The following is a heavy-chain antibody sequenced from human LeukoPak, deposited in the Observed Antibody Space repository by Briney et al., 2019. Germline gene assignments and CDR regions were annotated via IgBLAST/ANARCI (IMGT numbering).Heavy chain of an antibody. CDR2: FDPEDGET. V-gene: IGHV1-24*01. J-gene: IGHJ3*02. CDR3: ATYYYDSSGYYYDAFDI. D-gene: IGHD3-22*01. Sequence: ASVKVSCKVSGYTLTELSMHWVRQAPGKGLEWMGGFDPEDGETIYAQKFQGRVTMTEDTSTDTAYMELSSLRSGDTAVYYCATYYYDSSGYYYDAFDIWGQGTVVTVSS. CDR1: GYTLTELS.